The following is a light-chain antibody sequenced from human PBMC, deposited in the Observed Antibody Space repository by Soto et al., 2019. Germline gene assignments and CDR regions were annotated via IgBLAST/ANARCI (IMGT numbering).Light chain of an antibody. Sequence: DVQMTQSPSPLAASIGDRVTISCRASQAIGSDLAWFQHRPGTAPQRLIFAVSSLQSGVPSRFSGSGSGTDFSLTISSLQPEDFATYFCLQYNTFPPTFGQGTKV. CDR1: QAIGSD. CDR3: LQYNTFPPT. J-gene: IGKJ1*01. CDR2: AVS. V-gene: IGKV1-17*01.